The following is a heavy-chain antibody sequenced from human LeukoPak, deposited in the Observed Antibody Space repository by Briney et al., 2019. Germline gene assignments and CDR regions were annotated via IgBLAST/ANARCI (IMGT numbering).Heavy chain of an antibody. V-gene: IGHV4-34*01. CDR1: GFTVSSNY. CDR2: INHSGST. J-gene: IGHJ4*02. CDR3: ARPRYPLGPAALDY. D-gene: IGHD2-2*01. Sequence: PGGSLRLSCAASGFTVSSNYMSWVRQAPGKGLEWIGEINHSGSTKYNPSLKSRVTISADTSKNQFSLKLTSVTAADTAIYYCARPRYPLGPAALDYWGRGTLVTVSS.